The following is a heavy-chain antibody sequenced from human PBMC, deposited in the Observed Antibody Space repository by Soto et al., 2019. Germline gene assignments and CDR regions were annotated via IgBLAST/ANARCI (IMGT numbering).Heavy chain of an antibody. CDR1: GFTFSSYA. CDR2: ISGSGGST. Sequence: GGSLRLSCAASGFTFSSYAMSWVCQAPGKGLEWVSAISGSGGSTYYADSVKGRFTISRDNSKNTLYLQMNSLRAEDTAVYYCAKFTSKDCSSTSCYGGYLYYYYMDVWGKGTTVTVSS. D-gene: IGHD2-2*01. V-gene: IGHV3-23*01. CDR3: AKFTSKDCSSTSCYGGYLYYYYMDV. J-gene: IGHJ6*03.